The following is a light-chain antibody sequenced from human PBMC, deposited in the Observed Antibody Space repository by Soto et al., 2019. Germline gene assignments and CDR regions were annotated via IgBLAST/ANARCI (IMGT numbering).Light chain of an antibody. Sequence: EIVLTQSPATLSLSPGERATLSCRGSQSVRSHLVWYQQKPGQAPRLLIYEASNRATGNPARFSGSGSGTDFTLTISSLEPEDFAVYYCQQYNNWLTFGQGTRREIK. J-gene: IGKJ5*01. CDR2: EAS. V-gene: IGKV3-11*01. CDR3: QQYNNWLT. CDR1: QSVRSH.